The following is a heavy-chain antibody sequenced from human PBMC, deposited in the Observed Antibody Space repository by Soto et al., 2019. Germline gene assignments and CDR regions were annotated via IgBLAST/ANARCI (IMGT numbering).Heavy chain of an antibody. CDR3: AKDRGYSYGYFWFDP. D-gene: IGHD5-18*01. CDR1: GYSFTTYG. CDR2: FNTYTGNP. J-gene: IGHJ5*02. Sequence: ASVKVSCKASGYSFTTYGMNWVPQAPGQGLEWMGWFNTYTGNPTYAQGFTGRFVFSMDTSASTAYLQISSLKAEDMAMYYCAKDRGYSYGYFWFDPWGQGTLVTVSS. V-gene: IGHV7-4-1*02.